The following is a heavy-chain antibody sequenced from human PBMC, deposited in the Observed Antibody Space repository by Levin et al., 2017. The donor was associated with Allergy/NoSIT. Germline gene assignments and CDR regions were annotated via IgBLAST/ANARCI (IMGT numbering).Heavy chain of an antibody. J-gene: IGHJ4*02. CDR2: IHYSGST. D-gene: IGHD3-3*01. CDR1: GGSISTYY. V-gene: IGHV4-59*13. CDR3: ARWDYDFWSGYYTN. Sequence: NTSETLSLTCTVSGGSISTYYWNWIRQTPGKGLEWIGSIHYSGSTRSNPSLKSRLTISVDTSKNQFSLKLTSVTAADTAVYYCARWDYDFWSGYYTNWGQGLLVTVS.